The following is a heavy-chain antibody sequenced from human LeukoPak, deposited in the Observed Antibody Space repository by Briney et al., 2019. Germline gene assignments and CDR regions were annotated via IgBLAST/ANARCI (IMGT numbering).Heavy chain of an antibody. D-gene: IGHD3-10*01. CDR2: ISSSSSYI. Sequence: GGSLRLSCAASGFTFSSYSMNWVRQAPGKGLEWVSSISSSSSYIYYADSVKGRFTISRDNAKNSLYLQMNSLRAEDTAVYYCARAGTITMVRGVTVDLYYYYYMDVWAKGPRSPSP. CDR1: GFTFSSYS. V-gene: IGHV3-21*04. CDR3: ARAGTITMVRGVTVDLYYYYYMDV. J-gene: IGHJ6*03.